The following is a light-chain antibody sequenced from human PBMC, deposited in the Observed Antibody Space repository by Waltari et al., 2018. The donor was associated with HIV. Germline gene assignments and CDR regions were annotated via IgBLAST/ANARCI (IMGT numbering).Light chain of an antibody. J-gene: IGKJ3*01. Sequence: EIVLTQSPGTLSLSPGERATLSCRASRSVSSSYVAWYQQKPGQAPRLVMYGASSRATGIPDRFSGSGSGTDFTLTISRLEPEDVAVYYCQHYGSSPFTFGPGTKVDIK. CDR2: GAS. CDR3: QHYGSSPFT. CDR1: RSVSSSY. V-gene: IGKV3-20*01.